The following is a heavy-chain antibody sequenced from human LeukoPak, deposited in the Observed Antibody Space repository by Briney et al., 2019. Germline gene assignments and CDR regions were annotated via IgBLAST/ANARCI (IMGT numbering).Heavy chain of an antibody. J-gene: IGHJ4*02. CDR1: GYTFTTYD. D-gene: IGHD5-12*01. V-gene: IGHV1-8*01. Sequence: ASVKVSCKASGYTFTTYDISWVRQATGQGLEWMGWMNPKSGNTAYSQKFQGRVTMTRNTSIDTAYLEVSSLRSEDTAMYYCARVFGGHEIGFWGQGTQVTVSS. CDR2: MNPKSGNT. CDR3: ARVFGGHEIGF.